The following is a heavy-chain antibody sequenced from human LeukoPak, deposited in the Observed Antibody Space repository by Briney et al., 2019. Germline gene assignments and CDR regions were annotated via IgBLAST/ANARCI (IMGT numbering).Heavy chain of an antibody. CDR3: ARADNGAFDY. CDR2: ISGSGGST. V-gene: IGHV3-23*01. J-gene: IGHJ4*02. Sequence: GGSLRLSCAASGFTFSSYAMNWVRQAPGKGLEWVSIISGSGGSTYYADSMKGRFTISRDNSKNTLYLQMNSLRAEDTAIYYCARADNGAFDYWGQGTVVTVSS. D-gene: IGHD1-26*01. CDR1: GFTFSSYA.